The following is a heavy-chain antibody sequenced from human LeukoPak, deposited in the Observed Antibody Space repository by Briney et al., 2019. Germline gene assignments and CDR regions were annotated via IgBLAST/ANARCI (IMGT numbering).Heavy chain of an antibody. CDR2: MNPNSGNT. CDR1: GYTFTSYD. J-gene: IGHJ6*02. D-gene: IGHD6-13*01. Sequence: ASVKVSCTASGYTFTSYDINWVRQATGQGLEWMGWMNPNSGNTGYAQKFQGRVTMTRNTSISTAYMELSNLRSEDTAVYYCARGGYSSSWYGKYYYYYGMDVWGQGTTVTVSS. CDR3: ARGGYSSSWYGKYYYYYGMDV. V-gene: IGHV1-8*01.